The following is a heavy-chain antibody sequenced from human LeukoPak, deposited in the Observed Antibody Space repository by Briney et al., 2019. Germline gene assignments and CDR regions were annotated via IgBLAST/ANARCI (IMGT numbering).Heavy chain of an antibody. Sequence: ASVKVSCKASGYTFTSYYMHWVRQAPGQGLEWMGIINPSGGSTSYAQKFQGRVTMTMDTSTSTVYMELSSLRSEDTAVYYCARDLDSSGYVGAFDIWGQGTMVTVSS. V-gene: IGHV1-46*01. D-gene: IGHD3-22*01. CDR1: GYTFTSYY. CDR2: INPSGGST. CDR3: ARDLDSSGYVGAFDI. J-gene: IGHJ3*02.